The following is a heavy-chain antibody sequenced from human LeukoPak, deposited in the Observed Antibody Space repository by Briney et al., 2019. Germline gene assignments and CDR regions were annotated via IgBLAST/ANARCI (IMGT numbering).Heavy chain of an antibody. D-gene: IGHD3-10*01. V-gene: IGHV3-30*18. CDR1: GFTFSSYG. J-gene: IGHJ4*02. Sequence: GGSLRLSCAASGFTFSSYGMHWVRQAPGKGLEWVAVISYDGSNKYYADSVKGRFTISRDNSKNTLCLQMNSLRAEDTAVYYCAKDLRWFGELLSYYFDYWGQGTLVTVSS. CDR3: AKDLRWFGELLSYYFDY. CDR2: ISYDGSNK.